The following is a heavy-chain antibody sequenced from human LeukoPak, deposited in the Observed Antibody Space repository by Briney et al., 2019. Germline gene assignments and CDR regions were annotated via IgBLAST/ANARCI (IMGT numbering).Heavy chain of an antibody. D-gene: IGHD2-2*01. J-gene: IGHJ6*03. CDR2: IFHSGST. V-gene: IGHV4-38-2*02. CDR1: GYSISSGYY. CDR3: ARDRKYCTSTTCHSSMDV. Sequence: SKTLSLTCSVSGYSISSGYYWGWIRQPPGKGLEWIGSIFHSGSTYYNPSLKSRVTISVDTSKYQFSLKLTSVTAADTAVYYCARDRKYCTSTTCHSSMDVWGKGTTVTVSS.